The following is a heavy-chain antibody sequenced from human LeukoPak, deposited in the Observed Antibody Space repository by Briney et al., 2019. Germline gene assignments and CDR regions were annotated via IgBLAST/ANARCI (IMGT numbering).Heavy chain of an antibody. CDR3: ARLPIVGATHGRGDYYYYGMDV. CDR1: GYSFTSYW. D-gene: IGHD1-26*01. CDR2: IYPGDSDT. V-gene: IGHV5-51*01. Sequence: PGESLKISCKGSGYSFTSYWIGWARQMPGKGLEWMGIIYPGDSDTRYSPSFQGQVTISADKSISTAYLQWSSLKASDTAMYYCARLPIVGATHGRGDYYYYGMDVWGQGTTVTVSS. J-gene: IGHJ6*02.